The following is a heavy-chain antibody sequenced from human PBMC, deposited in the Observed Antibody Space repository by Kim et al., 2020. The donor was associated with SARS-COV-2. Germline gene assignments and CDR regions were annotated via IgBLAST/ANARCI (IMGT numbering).Heavy chain of an antibody. D-gene: IGHD2-15*01. J-gene: IGHJ5*02. Sequence: SRVTISVDTSKNPFSLKLSSVTAADTAVYYCARGRGKVVVAATLGNWFDPWGQGTLVTVSS. V-gene: IGHV4-34*01. CDR3: ARGRGKVVVAATLGNWFDP.